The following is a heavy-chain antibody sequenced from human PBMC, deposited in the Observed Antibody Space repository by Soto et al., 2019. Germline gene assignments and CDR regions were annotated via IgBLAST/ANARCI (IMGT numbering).Heavy chain of an antibody. V-gene: IGHV3-33*01. CDR2: KWFFASGGNE. J-gene: IGHJ4*02. CDR1: GFTFSNYG. Sequence: GGSLRLSCATSGFTFSNYGIHWVRQAPGKGLEWVAVKWFFASGGNEYYADSVNGRFAIASDDSKQKACLEMKSVRAEDTAVYDCGRDPYYGARYYWDLWGQVTQVTVSS. D-gene: IGHD3-16*01. CDR3: GRDPYYGARYYWDL.